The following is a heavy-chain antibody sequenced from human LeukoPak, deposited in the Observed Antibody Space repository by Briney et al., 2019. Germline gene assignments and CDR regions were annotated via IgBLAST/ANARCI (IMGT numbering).Heavy chain of an antibody. CDR2: ISGSGGNV. CDR3: ARDIRNYYDSGAYGWFDP. CDR1: GFTFSNYG. Sequence: GGTLRLSCAASGFTFSNYGMGWVRQAPGKGLEWVSSISGSGGNVYYAGSVRGRFTISRDNSKNTVYLQMNSLRAEDTATYYCARDIRNYYDSGAYGWFDPWGQGTLVPVSS. J-gene: IGHJ5*02. D-gene: IGHD3-10*01. V-gene: IGHV3-23*01.